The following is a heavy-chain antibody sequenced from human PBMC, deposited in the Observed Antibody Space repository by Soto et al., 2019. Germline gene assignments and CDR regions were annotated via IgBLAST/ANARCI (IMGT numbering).Heavy chain of an antibody. Sequence: SETLSLTCSVCGASTSNYHYSWIRQSPGKGLEWIGYVYHRGTTYYTPSLKSRVNMSVDTSTNEFYLNLKSVTAADTAVYYCALGGYNYGRPFDFWGQGTLVTVSS. CDR2: VYHRGTT. CDR3: ALGGYNYGRPFDF. CDR1: GASTSNYH. J-gene: IGHJ4*02. D-gene: IGHD5-18*01. V-gene: IGHV4-59*01.